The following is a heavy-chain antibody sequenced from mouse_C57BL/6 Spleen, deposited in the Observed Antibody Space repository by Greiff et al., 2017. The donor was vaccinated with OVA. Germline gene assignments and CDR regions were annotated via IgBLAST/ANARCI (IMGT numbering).Heavy chain of an antibody. J-gene: IGHJ2*01. Sequence: EVKLMESGGGLVQPGGSMKLSCVASGFTFSNYWMNWVRQSPEKGLEWVAQIRLKSDNYATHYAESVKGRFTISRDDSKSSVYLQMNNLRAEDTGIYYCAALDYYGSSYVFDYWGQGTTLTVSS. CDR1: GFTFSNYW. CDR2: IRLKSDNYAT. V-gene: IGHV6-3*01. D-gene: IGHD1-1*01. CDR3: AALDYYGSSYVFDY.